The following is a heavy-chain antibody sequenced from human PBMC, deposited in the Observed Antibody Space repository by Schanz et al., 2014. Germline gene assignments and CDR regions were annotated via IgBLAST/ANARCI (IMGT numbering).Heavy chain of an antibody. CDR3: AGTYCSSTSCYTGYYYMDV. Sequence: QVQLVQSGAEVKKPGSPVKVSCKASGGTFSTYPINWLRQAPGQGLEWMGRIIPIHGIVNYAQRFQDRVRITADKSTSTAYMELSSLRSEDTAVYYCAGTYCSSTSCYTGYYYMDVWGKGTTVTVSS. J-gene: IGHJ6*03. CDR1: GGTFSTYP. V-gene: IGHV1-69*09. CDR2: IIPIHGIV. D-gene: IGHD2-2*02.